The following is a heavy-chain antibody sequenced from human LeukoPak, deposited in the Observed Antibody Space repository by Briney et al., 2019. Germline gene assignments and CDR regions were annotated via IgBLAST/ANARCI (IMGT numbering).Heavy chain of an antibody. D-gene: IGHD6-6*01. J-gene: IGHJ6*02. CDR2: IRSKPNSYAT. CDR1: GLSFSDTA. Sequence: GGSLRLSCAASGLSFSDTAVHWIRRDSGKGPEWVGRIRSKPNSYATAYAPSVKGRFTISRDDSKDTAYLQMNSLKTEDTAVYYCARLRGYSSSSYDYYGLDVWGQGTTVTVSS. V-gene: IGHV3-73*01. CDR3: ARLRGYSSSSYDYYGLDV.